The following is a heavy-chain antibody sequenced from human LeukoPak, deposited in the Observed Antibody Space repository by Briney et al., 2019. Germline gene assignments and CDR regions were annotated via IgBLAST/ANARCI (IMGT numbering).Heavy chain of an antibody. D-gene: IGHD2-2*01. CDR2: MNEYGSEI. Sequence: PGRSLRLSCAVSGFTFSGFSMSWVRQAPGKGLEWVAKMNEYGSEIFYVDSVKGRFTISRDNAKNSLYLQMNRLRAEDTAVYYCARPRGCGSSRCNNFDYWGQGTLVTVSS. J-gene: IGHJ4*02. CDR3: ARPRGCGSSRCNNFDY. V-gene: IGHV3-7*01. CDR1: GFTFSGFS.